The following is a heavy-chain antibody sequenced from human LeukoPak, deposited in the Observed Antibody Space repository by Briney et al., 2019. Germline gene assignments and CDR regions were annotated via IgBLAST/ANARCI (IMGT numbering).Heavy chain of an antibody. Sequence: GGSLRLSCAASGFTFSRYSMNWVRQAPGKGLEWVSYIGSSSGTIYYADSVKGRFTFSRDNAKNSLYLQMNSLRAEDTAVYYCAREGYTSGRAPVFDFWGQGTMVTVSS. J-gene: IGHJ3*01. CDR1: GFTFSRYS. CDR2: IGSSSGTI. CDR3: AREGYTSGRAPVFDF. V-gene: IGHV3-48*04. D-gene: IGHD6-19*01.